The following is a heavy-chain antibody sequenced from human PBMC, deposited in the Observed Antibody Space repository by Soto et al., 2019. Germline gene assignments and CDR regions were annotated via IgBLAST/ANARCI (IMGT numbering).Heavy chain of an antibody. CDR2: ISGSGSSR. Sequence: GGSLRLSCAASGFTFSRYALSWVRQAPGKGLEWISAISGSGSSRYYADSVKGRFTISRDNSKNTLYLPINSLRAEDTALYYCAKATVEYSSSWPFDYWGQGTLVTVSS. CDR3: AKATVEYSSSWPFDY. CDR1: GFTFSRYA. V-gene: IGHV3-23*01. D-gene: IGHD6-13*01. J-gene: IGHJ4*02.